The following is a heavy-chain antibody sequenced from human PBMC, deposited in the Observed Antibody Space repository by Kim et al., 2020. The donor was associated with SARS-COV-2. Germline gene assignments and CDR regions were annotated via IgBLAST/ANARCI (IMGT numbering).Heavy chain of an antibody. CDR2: I. Sequence: IHYSYSANGRFTISRDNARNSVSMQMNNLRDEDTAVYYCARGWLQTSFDCWGQGTPVTVSS. V-gene: IGHV3-48*02. D-gene: IGHD5-12*01. J-gene: IGHJ4*02. CDR3: ARGWLQTSFDC.